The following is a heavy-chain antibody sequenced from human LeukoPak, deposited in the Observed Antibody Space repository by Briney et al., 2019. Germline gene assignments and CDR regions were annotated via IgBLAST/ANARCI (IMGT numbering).Heavy chain of an antibody. CDR3: ARQTRITMIVYDAFDI. V-gene: IGHV4-59*01. Sequence: SETLSLTCTVSGGSISSYYWSWLRQPPGKGLEWIGYIYYSGSTNYNPSLKSRVTISVDTSKNQFSLKLSSVTAADTAVYYCARQTRITMIVYDAFDIWGQGTMVTVSS. J-gene: IGHJ3*02. CDR2: IYYSGST. D-gene: IGHD3-22*01. CDR1: GGSISSYY.